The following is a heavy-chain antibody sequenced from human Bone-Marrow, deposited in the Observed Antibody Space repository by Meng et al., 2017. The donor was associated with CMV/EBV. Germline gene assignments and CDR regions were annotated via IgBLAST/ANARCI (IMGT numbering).Heavy chain of an antibody. D-gene: IGHD6-6*01. CDR3: AKEGASSSSRGYYYYGMDV. V-gene: IGHV3-30*02. J-gene: IGHJ6*02. Sequence: GESLKISCAASGFTFSSYGMHWVRQAPGKGLEWVAFIRYDGSNKYYADPVKGRFTIPRDNSKNTLYLQMNSLRAEDTAVYYCAKEGASSSSRGYYYYGMDVWGQGTTVTVSS. CDR2: IRYDGSNK. CDR1: GFTFSSYG.